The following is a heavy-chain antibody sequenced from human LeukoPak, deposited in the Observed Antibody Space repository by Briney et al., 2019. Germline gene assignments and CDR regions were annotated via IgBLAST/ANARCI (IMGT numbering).Heavy chain of an antibody. CDR1: GFTFDRFT. Sequence: GGSLRLSCAASGFTFDRFTIHWVRQTPGKGLEWVSLINRRGHTFYADSVKGRFTISRDNSRDSVFLQMNSLRPEDTALYHCAKEVDCPSDCLFFHSWGQGTLVTVSS. CDR2: INRRGHT. V-gene: IGHV3-43*01. D-gene: IGHD2-21*02. J-gene: IGHJ4*02. CDR3: AKEVDCPSDCLFFHS.